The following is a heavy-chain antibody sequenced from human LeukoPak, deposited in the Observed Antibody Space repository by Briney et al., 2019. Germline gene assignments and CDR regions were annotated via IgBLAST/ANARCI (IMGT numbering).Heavy chain of an antibody. CDR1: GFTFSDYY. CDR2: ISSSGRNI. CDR3: ARDWLMVYAYDY. V-gene: IGHV3-11*01. Sequence: PGGSLRLSCAASGFTFSDYYMGWIRQAPGKGLEWVSYISSSGRNISYADSVKGRFTISRDNAKNSRYLQMNSLRAEDTVVYYCARDWLMVYAYDYCGQGTLVTVSS. J-gene: IGHJ4*02. D-gene: IGHD2-8*01.